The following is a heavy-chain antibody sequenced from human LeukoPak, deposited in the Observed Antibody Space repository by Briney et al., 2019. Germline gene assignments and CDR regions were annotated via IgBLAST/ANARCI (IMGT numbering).Heavy chain of an antibody. CDR1: GGSISSSSYY. V-gene: IGHV4-39*07. CDR3: ASTVVTPNTAYGMDV. Sequence: SETLSLTCTVSGGSISSSSYYWGWIRQPPGKGLEWIGSIYYSGSTYYNPSLKSRVTISVDTSKNQFSLKLSSVTAADTAVYYCASTVVTPNTAYGMDVWGQGTTVTVSS. D-gene: IGHD4-23*01. J-gene: IGHJ6*02. CDR2: IYYSGST.